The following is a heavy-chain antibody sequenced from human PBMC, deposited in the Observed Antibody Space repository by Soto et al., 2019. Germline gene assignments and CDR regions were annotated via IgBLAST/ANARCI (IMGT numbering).Heavy chain of an antibody. CDR2: IYHSAST. Sequence: TLSLPCAVSGGSISSDCYSWSWIRQPPGKGLEWIGYIYHSASTYYNPSLKSRVTISLDRSKNQFSLKLSPATAADTAVYYCAREGGGDCSSTSCYSWGQGTLVTVSS. J-gene: IGHJ5*02. CDR3: AREGGGDCSSTSCYS. CDR1: GGSISSDCYS. V-gene: IGHV4-30-2*01. D-gene: IGHD2-2*01.